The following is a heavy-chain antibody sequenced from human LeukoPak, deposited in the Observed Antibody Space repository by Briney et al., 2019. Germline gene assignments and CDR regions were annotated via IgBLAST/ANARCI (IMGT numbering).Heavy chain of an antibody. Sequence: PGGSLRLSCAASGFTFSSYEMTWVRQAPGKGLEWVSYISSSGSTIYYADSVKGRFTISRDNAKNSLYLQMNSLRAEDTAVYYCAREGDSVTMIVPHFDYWGQGTLVTVSS. D-gene: IGHD3-22*01. J-gene: IGHJ4*02. CDR3: AREGDSVTMIVPHFDY. V-gene: IGHV3-48*03. CDR1: GFTFSSYE. CDR2: ISSSGSTI.